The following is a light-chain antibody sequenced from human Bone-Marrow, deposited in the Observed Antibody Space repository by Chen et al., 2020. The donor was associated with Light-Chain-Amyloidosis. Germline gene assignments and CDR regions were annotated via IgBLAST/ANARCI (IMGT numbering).Light chain of an antibody. CDR1: RSVLSPSNNRNY. J-gene: IGKJ4*01. Sequence: DIVMTQYPAALAVSLGERATITCKSSRSVLSPSNNRNYLAWYQQKRGQPPKLLIYRASTRQSGVPDRFSGSGSGTDFTLTISSLQADDVALYFCQQYYGTPTFGGGT. V-gene: IGKV4-1*01. CDR2: RAS. CDR3: QQYYGTPT.